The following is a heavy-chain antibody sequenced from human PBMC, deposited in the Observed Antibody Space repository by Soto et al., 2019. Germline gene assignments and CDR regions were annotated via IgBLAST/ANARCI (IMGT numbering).Heavy chain of an antibody. CDR1: GGSISSGGYY. V-gene: IGHV4-31*03. D-gene: IGHD3-3*01. Sequence: QVQLQESGPGLVKPSQTLSLTCTVSGGSISSGGYYWSWIRQHPGKGLEWIGYIYYSGSTYYNPSLKSRFTISVDTSKNQFSLKLSSVTAADTAVYYCARVYDFWSGYSGYFDYWGQGTLVTVSS. J-gene: IGHJ4*02. CDR2: IYYSGST. CDR3: ARVYDFWSGYSGYFDY.